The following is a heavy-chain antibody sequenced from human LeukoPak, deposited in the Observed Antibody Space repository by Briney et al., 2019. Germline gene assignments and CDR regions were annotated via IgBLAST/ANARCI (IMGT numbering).Heavy chain of an antibody. V-gene: IGHV5-51*01. Sequence: GESLKISCKGSGYSFTNYWIGWVRQMPGKGLEWMGIIYPGDSDTRYSPSFQGQVTISADKSISTAYLQWSSLKASDTAMYYCARHPHYYDSTGYYLNFDYWGQGTLVTVSS. D-gene: IGHD3-22*01. CDR1: GYSFTNYW. CDR2: IYPGDSDT. J-gene: IGHJ4*02. CDR3: ARHPHYYDSTGYYLNFDY.